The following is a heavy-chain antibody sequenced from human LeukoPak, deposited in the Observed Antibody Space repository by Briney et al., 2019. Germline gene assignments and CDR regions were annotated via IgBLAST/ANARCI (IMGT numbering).Heavy chain of an antibody. J-gene: IGHJ4*02. Sequence: SETLTLTCAVYGGSFSGYYWSWIRQPPGKGLEWIGEINHSGSTNYNPSLKSRVTISVDTSKNQFSLKLSSVTAADTAVYYCARSSYSSSSGIDYWGQGTLVTVSS. D-gene: IGHD6-6*01. CDR1: GGSFSGYY. V-gene: IGHV4-34*01. CDR3: ARSSYSSSSGIDY. CDR2: INHSGST.